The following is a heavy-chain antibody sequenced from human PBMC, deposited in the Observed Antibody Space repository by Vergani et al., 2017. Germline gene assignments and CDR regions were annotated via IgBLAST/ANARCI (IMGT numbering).Heavy chain of an antibody. CDR1: GGSFSGYY. D-gene: IGHD2-2*01. CDR2: INHSGST. J-gene: IGHJ6*02. CDR3: ARFTARKLGYCSSTSCYRPYYYGMDV. V-gene: IGHV4-34*01. Sequence: QVQLQQWGAGLLKPSETLSLTCAVYGGSFSGYYWSWIRQPPGKGLEWIGEINHSGSTNYNPSLKHRVTISVDTSKNQFSLKLSSVTAADTAVYYCARFTARKLGYCSSTSCYRPYYYGMDVWGQGTTVTVSS.